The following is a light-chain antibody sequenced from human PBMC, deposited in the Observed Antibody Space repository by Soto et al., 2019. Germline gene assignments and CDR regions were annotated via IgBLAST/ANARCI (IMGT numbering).Light chain of an antibody. CDR3: QQYGGSPLYT. V-gene: IGKV3-20*01. CDR1: QNVLNNY. CDR2: GAS. J-gene: IGKJ2*01. Sequence: EVVLTQSPGTLSLSPGERATLSCRASQNVLNNYLSWYQQKPGQAPRLLIYGASTRATGIPARFSGSGSGTDFTLIISRLEPEDFAVYYCQQYGGSPLYTFGRGTKLEI.